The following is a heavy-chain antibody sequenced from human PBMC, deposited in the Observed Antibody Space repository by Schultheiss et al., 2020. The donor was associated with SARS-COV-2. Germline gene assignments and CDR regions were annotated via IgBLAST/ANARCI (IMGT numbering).Heavy chain of an antibody. CDR3: ARGSSGVLRFLFWFDP. V-gene: IGHV4-34*01. D-gene: IGHD3-3*01. J-gene: IGHJ5*02. CDR1: GGSFSGYY. Sequence: SETLSLTCAVYGGSFSGYYWSWIRQHPGKGLEWIGYIYYSGSTYYNPSLKSRVTISVDTSKNQFSLKLSSVTAADTAVYYCARGSSGVLRFLFWFDPWGQGTLVTVSS. CDR2: IYYSGST.